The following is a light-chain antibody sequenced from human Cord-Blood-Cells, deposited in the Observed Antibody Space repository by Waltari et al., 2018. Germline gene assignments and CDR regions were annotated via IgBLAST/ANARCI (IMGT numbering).Light chain of an antibody. CDR3: SSYTSSSTRV. CDR2: DVS. V-gene: IGLV2-14*01. CDR1: SSDVGGYND. Sequence: QSALTQPASVSGSPGQSINISCTGNSSDVGGYNDVSWYQQHPGKAPKLMIYDVSNRTSGVSNRFSGSKSGNTASLTISGLQAEHEADYYCSSYTSSSTRVFGTGTKVTVL. J-gene: IGLJ1*01.